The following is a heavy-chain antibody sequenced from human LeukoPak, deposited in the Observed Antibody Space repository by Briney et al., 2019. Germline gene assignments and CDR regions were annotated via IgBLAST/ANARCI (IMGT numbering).Heavy chain of an antibody. V-gene: IGHV1-69*05. CDR3: ARTQGVITNWFDP. CDR2: IIPIFGTA. J-gene: IGHJ5*02. D-gene: IGHD3-22*01. Sequence: SVNVSCTASGGTFSSYAISWVRQPPGQGLEWMGGIIPIFGTANYAQKFQGRVTITTDESTSTAYMELSSLRSEDTAVYYSARTQGVITNWFDPWGQGTLVTVSS. CDR1: GGTFSSYA.